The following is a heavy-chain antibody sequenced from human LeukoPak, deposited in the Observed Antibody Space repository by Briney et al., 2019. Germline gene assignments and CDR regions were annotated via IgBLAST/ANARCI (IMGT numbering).Heavy chain of an antibody. J-gene: IGHJ4*02. V-gene: IGHV4-39*07. CDR2: IYYSGST. D-gene: IGHD2-21*02. CDR3: ARAQYCGADCYYYFDY. CDR1: GGSISSSSYY. Sequence: SETLSLICTVSGGSISSSSYYWAWIRQPPGKGLEWIGSIYYSGSTYYNPSLKSRVTISVDTSKNQFSLKLSSVTAADTAVYYCARAQYCGADCYYYFDYWGQGSLVTVSS.